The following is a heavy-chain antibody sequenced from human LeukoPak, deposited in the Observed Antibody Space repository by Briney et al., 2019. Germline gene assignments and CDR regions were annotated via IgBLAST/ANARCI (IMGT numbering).Heavy chain of an antibody. D-gene: IGHD6-13*01. Sequence: PGRSLRLSCAASAFTFTSYAMSGVLQAQAKGLECVSAISGNGGSTYYADTVQGRFTISRDDSQNPLYLHMNSRRDEDASVYCCAKEPLPSSSWY. V-gene: IGHV3-23*01. CDR1: AFTFTSYA. CDR2: ISGNGGST. CDR3: AKEPLPSSSWY. J-gene: IGHJ2*01.